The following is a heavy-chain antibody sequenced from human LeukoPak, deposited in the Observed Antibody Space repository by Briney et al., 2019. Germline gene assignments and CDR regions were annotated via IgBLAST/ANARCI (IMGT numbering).Heavy chain of an antibody. J-gene: IGHJ5*02. CDR2: INHSGST. V-gene: IGHV4-39*07. CDR3: ARKIAVAGTWSWFDP. D-gene: IGHD6-19*01. Sequence: RPSETLSLTCTVSGGSISSSSYYWGWIRQPPGKGLEWIGEINHSGSTNYNPSLKSRVTISVDTSKNQFSLKLSSVTAADTAVYYCARKIAVAGTWSWFDPWGQGTLVTVSS. CDR1: GGSISSSSYY.